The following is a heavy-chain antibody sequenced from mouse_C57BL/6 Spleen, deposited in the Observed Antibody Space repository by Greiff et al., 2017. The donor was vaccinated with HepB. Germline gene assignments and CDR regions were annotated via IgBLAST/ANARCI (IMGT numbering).Heavy chain of an antibody. CDR3: ARPPRVVAKDAMDY. D-gene: IGHD1-1*01. J-gene: IGHJ4*01. V-gene: IGHV1-55*01. CDR2: IYPGSGST. Sequence: VQLQQPGAELVKPGASVKMSCKASGYTFTSYWITWVKQRPGQGLEWIGDIYPGSGSTNYNEKFKSKATLTVDTSSSTAYMQLSSLTSEDSAVYYCARPPRVVAKDAMDYWGQGTSVTVSS. CDR1: GYTFTSYW.